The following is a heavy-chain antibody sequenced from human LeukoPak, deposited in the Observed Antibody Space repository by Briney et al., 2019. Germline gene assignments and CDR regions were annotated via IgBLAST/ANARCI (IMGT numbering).Heavy chain of an antibody. J-gene: IGHJ4*02. CDR2: MYPTSGNT. CDR1: GYSFTTYD. Sequence: GASVPVSCKASGYSFTTYDINGVRQAAGQGLAGMGWMYPTSGNTGYAQKFQGRVTMTRNTSISTAYMELSSLRSEDTAVYYCAREFRVVTPTQGDDYWGQGTLLTVPS. CDR3: AREFRVVTPTQGDDY. V-gene: IGHV1-8*01. D-gene: IGHD2-21*02.